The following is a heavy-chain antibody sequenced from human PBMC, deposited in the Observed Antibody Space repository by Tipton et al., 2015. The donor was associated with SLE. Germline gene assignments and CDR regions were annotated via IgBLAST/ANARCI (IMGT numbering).Heavy chain of an antibody. Sequence: QVQLVQSGSELKKPGASVKVSCKTSGYTFTSYAMNWVRQAPGQGLEWMGWISAYNGNTNYAQKLQGRVTMTNDTSTSTAYMELRSLRSDDTAGYYCARDQGRTRYFQHWGQGTLVTVSS. V-gene: IGHV1-18*01. CDR2: ISAYNGNT. CDR3: ARDQGRTRYFQH. J-gene: IGHJ1*01. CDR1: GYTFTSYA.